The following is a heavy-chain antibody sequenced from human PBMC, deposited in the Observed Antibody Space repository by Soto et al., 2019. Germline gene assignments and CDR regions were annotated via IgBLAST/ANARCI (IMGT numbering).Heavy chain of an antibody. CDR2: INHSGST. V-gene: IGHV4-34*01. Sequence: PSETLSLTCAVYGGSFSGYYWSWIRQPPGKGLEWIGEINHSGSTNYNPSLKSRVTISVDTSKNQFSLKLSSVTAADTAVYYCASWYDQTYYYYGMDVWGQGTTVTVSS. CDR1: GGSFSGYY. CDR3: ASWYDQTYYYYGMDV. J-gene: IGHJ6*02. D-gene: IGHD1-1*01.